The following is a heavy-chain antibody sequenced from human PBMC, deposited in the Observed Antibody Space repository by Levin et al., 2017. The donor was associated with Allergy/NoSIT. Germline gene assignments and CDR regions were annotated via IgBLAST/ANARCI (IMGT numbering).Heavy chain of an antibody. CDR3: AKGGACSGTSCYVVYYFDY. Sequence: PGGSLRLSCAASGFTFSSYAMSWVRQAPGKGLEWVSGISGSGVSTYYADSVKGRLTISRDNSKNTLYLQMNSLRAEDTALYYCAKGGACSGTSCYVVYYFDYWGQGTLVTVSS. CDR2: ISGSGVST. J-gene: IGHJ4*02. V-gene: IGHV3-23*01. D-gene: IGHD2-2*01. CDR1: GFTFSSYA.